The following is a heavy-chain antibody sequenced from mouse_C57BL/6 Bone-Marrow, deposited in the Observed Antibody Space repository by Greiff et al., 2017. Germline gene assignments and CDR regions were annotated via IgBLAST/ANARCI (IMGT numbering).Heavy chain of an antibody. J-gene: IGHJ3*01. D-gene: IGHD2-4*01. CDR2: FYPGSGSI. Sequence: QVQLQQSGAELVKPGASVKLSCKASGYTFTEYTIHWVKQRSGQGLEWIGWFYPGSGSIKYNEKFKDQATLTADKSASTVYMELSRLTSEDSAVYFCAKHEDDYDWFAYWGQGTLVTVSA. CDR1: GYTFTEYT. V-gene: IGHV1-62-2*01. CDR3: AKHEDDYDWFAY.